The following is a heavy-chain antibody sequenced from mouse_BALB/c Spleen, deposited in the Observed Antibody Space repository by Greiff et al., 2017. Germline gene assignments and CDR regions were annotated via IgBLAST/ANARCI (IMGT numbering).Heavy chain of an antibody. D-gene: IGHD2-1*01. V-gene: IGHV5-6-4*01. CDR2: ISSGGSYT. CDR1: GFTFSSYT. Sequence: EVKLMESGGGLVKPGGSLKLSCAASGFTFSSYTMSWVRQTPEKRLEWVATISSGGSYTYYPDSVKGRFTISRDNAKNTLYLQMSSLKSEDTAMYYCTNLYGNPFAYWGQGTLVTVSA. J-gene: IGHJ3*01. CDR3: TNLYGNPFAY.